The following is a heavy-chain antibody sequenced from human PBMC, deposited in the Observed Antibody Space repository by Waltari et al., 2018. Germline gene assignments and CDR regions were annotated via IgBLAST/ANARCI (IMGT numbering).Heavy chain of an antibody. Sequence: QVQLVQSGAEVKKPGASVKVSCTASGYTFTSYDINWVRQATGQGLEWMGWMNPNSGNTGYAQKFQGRVTITRNTSISTAYMELSSLRSEDTAVYYCARGLVVPAVTHDAFDIWGQGTMVTVSS. J-gene: IGHJ3*02. CDR3: ARGLVVPAVTHDAFDI. V-gene: IGHV1-8*03. D-gene: IGHD2-2*01. CDR2: MNPNSGNT. CDR1: GYTFTSYD.